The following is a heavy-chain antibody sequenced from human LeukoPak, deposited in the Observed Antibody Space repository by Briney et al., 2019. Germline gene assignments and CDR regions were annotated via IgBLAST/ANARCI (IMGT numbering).Heavy chain of an antibody. J-gene: IGHJ5*02. D-gene: IGHD2-15*01. CDR3: AKVPAEYCSGGSCYWFDP. CDR1: GFTFSSYG. CDR2: ISYDGSNK. Sequence: GGSLRLSCAASGFTFSSYGMHWVRQAPGKGLEWVAVISYDGSNKYYADSVKGRFTISRDNSKNTLYLQMNSLRAEDTAVYYCAKVPAEYCSGGSCYWFDPWGQGTLVTVSS. V-gene: IGHV3-30*18.